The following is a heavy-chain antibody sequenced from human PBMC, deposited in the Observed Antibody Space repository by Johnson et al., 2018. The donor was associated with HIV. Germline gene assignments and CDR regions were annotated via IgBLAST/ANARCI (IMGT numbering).Heavy chain of an antibody. D-gene: IGHD1-20*01. CDR3: ARRQGITGTTGESDAFDI. Sequence: VQLVESGGGLVQPGGSLRLSCAASGFTFSRYWLTWVRQAPGKGLEWVANRKQDGGEKHYVDSVKGRFTISRDNAKNSLYLQMNSLRAEDTAVYYCARRQGITGTTGESDAFDIWGQGTMVTVSS. CDR2: RKQDGGEK. CDR1: GFTFSRYW. J-gene: IGHJ3*02. V-gene: IGHV3-7*01.